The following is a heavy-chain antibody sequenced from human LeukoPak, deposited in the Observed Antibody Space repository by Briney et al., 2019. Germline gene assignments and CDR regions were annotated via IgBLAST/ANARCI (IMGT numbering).Heavy chain of an antibody. Sequence: GGSLRLSCAASGFTFSSYGMHWVRQAPGKGLEWVAVISHDGTVQHYADSVKGRFTISRDNSDNTLSLQMNSLRDEDTAMYYCAKEGTAMASSYFDYWGQGTLITVSS. J-gene: IGHJ4*02. D-gene: IGHD5-18*01. CDR3: AKEGTAMASSYFDY. CDR2: ISHDGTVQ. V-gene: IGHV3-30*18. CDR1: GFTFSSYG.